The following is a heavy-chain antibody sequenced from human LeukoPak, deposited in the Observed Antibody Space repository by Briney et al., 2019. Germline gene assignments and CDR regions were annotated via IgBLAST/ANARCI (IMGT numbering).Heavy chain of an antibody. J-gene: IGHJ5*02. Sequence: GASVKVSCKASGYTFTSYYMHWVRQAPGQGLEWMGIINPSGGSTSYAQKFQGRVTMTRDTSTSTVYMELSSLRSEDTAVYYCARDRKSFIAAAATDWFDPWGQGTLSPSPQ. D-gene: IGHD6-13*01. CDR1: GYTFTSYY. V-gene: IGHV1-46*01. CDR2: INPSGGST. CDR3: ARDRKSFIAAAATDWFDP.